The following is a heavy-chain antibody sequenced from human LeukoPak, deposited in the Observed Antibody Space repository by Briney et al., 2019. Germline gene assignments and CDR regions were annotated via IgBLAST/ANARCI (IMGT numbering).Heavy chain of an antibody. J-gene: IGHJ4*02. CDR1: GGSISSYY. CDR3: ASLVAAAGTTPFDY. Sequence: SETLSLTCTVSGGSISSYYWSWIRQPPGKGLEWIGYIYYSGSTNYNPSLKSRVTISVVTSKNQFSLKLSSVTAADTAVYYCASLVAAAGTTPFDYWGQGTLVTVSS. D-gene: IGHD6-13*01. CDR2: IYYSGST. V-gene: IGHV4-59*01.